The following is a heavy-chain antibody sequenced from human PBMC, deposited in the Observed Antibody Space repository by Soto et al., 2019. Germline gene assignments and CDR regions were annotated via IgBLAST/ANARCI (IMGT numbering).Heavy chain of an antibody. Sequence: KPSETLSLTCTVSGGSISSYYWSWIRQPPGKGLEWIGYIYYSGSTNYNPSLKSRVTISVDTSKNQFSLKLSSVTAADTAVYYCARSDDSGYDQLPDYWGQGTLVTVSS. CDR2: IYYSGST. V-gene: IGHV4-59*01. D-gene: IGHD5-12*01. CDR1: GGSISSYY. CDR3: ARSDDSGYDQLPDY. J-gene: IGHJ4*02.